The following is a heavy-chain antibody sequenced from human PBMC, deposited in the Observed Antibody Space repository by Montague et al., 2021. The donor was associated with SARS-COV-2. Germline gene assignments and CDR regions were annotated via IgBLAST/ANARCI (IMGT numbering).Heavy chain of an antibody. D-gene: IGHD2-2*02. Sequence: SETLSLTCAVYGGSFSGYYWSWIRQPPGKGLEWIGEINHRGSTNYNPSLKSRVTISVDTSKNQFSLKLSSVTAADTAVYYCASLTLGYCSSTSYYSDWFDPWGQGTLVTVSS. V-gene: IGHV4-34*01. CDR2: INHRGST. CDR3: ASLTLGYCSSTSYYSDWFDP. CDR1: GGSFSGYY. J-gene: IGHJ5*02.